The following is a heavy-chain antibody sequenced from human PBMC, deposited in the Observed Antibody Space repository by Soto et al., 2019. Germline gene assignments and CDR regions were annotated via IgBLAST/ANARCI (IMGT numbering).Heavy chain of an antibody. J-gene: IGHJ4*02. CDR3: ARHYGSGSALDY. D-gene: IGHD3-10*01. V-gene: IGHV4-39*01. CDR2: IYYSGNT. Sequence: PSETLSLTCTVSGGSISSSSYYWGWIRQPPGKGLEWIGSIYYSGNTHYNPSLKSRVTISVDTSKNQFSLKLSSVTAADTAVYYCARHYGSGSALDYWGQGTLVTVSS. CDR1: GGSISSSSYY.